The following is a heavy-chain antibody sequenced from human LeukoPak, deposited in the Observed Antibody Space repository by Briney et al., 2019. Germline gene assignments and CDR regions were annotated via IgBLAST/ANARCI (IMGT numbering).Heavy chain of an antibody. CDR1: GDTFTGYY. V-gene: IGHV1-2*02. J-gene: IGHJ3*02. CDR2: INPNSGGK. CDR3: AREYCNSTSCYQAFDI. D-gene: IGHD2-2*01. Sequence: ASVKVSCKASGDTFTGYYMHWVRQAPGQRLEWMGWINPNSGGKNSAQKFQGRVTMTRDTSISTAYMELSSLRSDDTAVYYCAREYCNSTSCYQAFDIWGQGTMVTVSS.